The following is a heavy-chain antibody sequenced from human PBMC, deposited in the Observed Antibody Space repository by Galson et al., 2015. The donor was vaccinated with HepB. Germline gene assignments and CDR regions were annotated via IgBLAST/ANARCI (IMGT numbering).Heavy chain of an antibody. D-gene: IGHD3-10*01. CDR2: ISTSGSTI. CDR3: ARDETYYYDSGSYFQH. Sequence: SLRLSCAASGFTFSDYYMSWIRQAPGKGLEWVSYISTSGSTIYYADSVKGRFTISRDNAKNSLYLQMNSLRAEDTAVYYYARDETYYYDSGSYFQHWGQGALVTVSS. V-gene: IGHV3-11*01. CDR1: GFTFSDYY. J-gene: IGHJ1*01.